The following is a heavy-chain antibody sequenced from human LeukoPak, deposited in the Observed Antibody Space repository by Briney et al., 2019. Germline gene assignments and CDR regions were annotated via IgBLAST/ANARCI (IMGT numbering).Heavy chain of an antibody. CDR2: ISWDGGST. CDR3: AKDAGLRSRIAKYYFDY. Sequence: GSLRLSCAASGFTFDDYAMHWVRQAPGKGLEWVSLISWDGGSTYYADSVKGRFTISRDNSKNSLYLQMNSLRAEDTALYYCAKDAGLRSRIAKYYFDYWGQGTLVTVSS. D-gene: IGHD4-17*01. V-gene: IGHV3-43D*03. CDR1: GFTFDDYA. J-gene: IGHJ4*02.